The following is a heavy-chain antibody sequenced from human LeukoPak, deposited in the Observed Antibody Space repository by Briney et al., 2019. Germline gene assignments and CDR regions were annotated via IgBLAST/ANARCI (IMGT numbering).Heavy chain of an antibody. J-gene: IGHJ3*02. Sequence: PGGSLRLSCAASGFTVSSNYMSWVRQAPGKGLEWVANIKQDGSEKYYVDSVKGRFSISRDNAKNSLFLQMNSLRAEDTAVYYCARDRRWFGEFGAFDIWGHGTMVTVSS. CDR3: ARDRRWFGEFGAFDI. D-gene: IGHD3-10*01. V-gene: IGHV3-7*01. CDR1: GFTVSSNY. CDR2: IKQDGSEK.